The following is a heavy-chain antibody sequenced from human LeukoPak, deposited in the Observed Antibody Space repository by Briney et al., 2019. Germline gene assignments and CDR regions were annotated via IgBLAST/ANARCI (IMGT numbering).Heavy chain of an antibody. Sequence: PSETLSLTYTVSGGSISSYYWSWIRQPPGKGLEWIGYIYYSGSTNYNPSLKSRVTISVDTSKNQFSLKLSSVTAADTAVYYCASGYSSSWGSFDYWGQGTLVTVSS. CDR1: GGSISSYY. D-gene: IGHD6-13*01. CDR3: ASGYSSSWGSFDY. V-gene: IGHV4-59*01. CDR2: IYYSGST. J-gene: IGHJ4*02.